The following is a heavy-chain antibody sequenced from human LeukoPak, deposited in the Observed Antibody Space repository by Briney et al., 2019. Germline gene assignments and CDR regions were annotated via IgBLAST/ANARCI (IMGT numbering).Heavy chain of an antibody. CDR2: ISPYKGNA. CDR3: ATEGGWGPTDYGDNVY. V-gene: IGHV1-18*01. J-gene: IGHJ4*02. Sequence: ASVKVSCKASGYTFTNYGITWVRQAPGQGLEWMGWISPYKGNANYAQKVQGRVTMTTDTSTTTAYMELRSLRSDDTAVYYCATEGGWGPTDYGDNVYWGQGTLATVSS. CDR1: GYTFTNYG. D-gene: IGHD4-17*01.